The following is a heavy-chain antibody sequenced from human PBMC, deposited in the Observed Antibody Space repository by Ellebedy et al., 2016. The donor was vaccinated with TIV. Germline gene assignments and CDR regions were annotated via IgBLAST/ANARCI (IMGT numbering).Heavy chain of an antibody. CDR1: GFTVSSHY. CDR3: ARDADTSSHYSIFDK. V-gene: IGHV3-53*01. Sequence: GESLNISCAASGFTVSSHYMSLLRQAPGKGLEWVSLIYSGGTTYYADSVKGRFTITRDNSKNTVYLQMNSLRAEDTAVYNCARDADTSSHYSIFDKWGQGTLVTVSS. D-gene: IGHD3-22*01. CDR2: IYSGGTT. J-gene: IGHJ4*02.